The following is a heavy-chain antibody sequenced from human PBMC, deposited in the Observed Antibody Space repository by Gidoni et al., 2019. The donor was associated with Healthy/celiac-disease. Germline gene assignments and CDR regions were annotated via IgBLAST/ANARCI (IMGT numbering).Heavy chain of an antibody. V-gene: IGHV3-23*01. CDR2: ISGSGGST. CDR1: GFTFSSYA. CDR3: AKGGRTYYDFWSGYSDAFDI. D-gene: IGHD3-3*01. Sequence: EVQLLESGGVLVEPGGSLRLSCAASGFTFSSYAMRWVRQVPGKGVEWVSAISGSGGSTYYADALKCRFTISRDNFKNTLYLQMNSLRAEDTAVYYCAKGGRTYYDFWSGYSDAFDIWGQGTMVTVSS. J-gene: IGHJ3*02.